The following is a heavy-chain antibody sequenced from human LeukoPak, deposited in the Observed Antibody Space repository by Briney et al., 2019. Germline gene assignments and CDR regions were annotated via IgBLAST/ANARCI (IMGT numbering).Heavy chain of an antibody. CDR1: GGSISSHY. Sequence: PSETLSLTCSVSGGSISSHYWSWIRQPPGKELEWIGYIYYTGTANYKPSLKSRVTISVDTSKNQFSLNLTSVTAADTAVYYCARAYSSSSGRPFDYWGQGTLVTVSS. CDR2: IYYTGTA. J-gene: IGHJ4*02. V-gene: IGHV4-59*11. D-gene: IGHD6-6*01. CDR3: ARAYSSSSGRPFDY.